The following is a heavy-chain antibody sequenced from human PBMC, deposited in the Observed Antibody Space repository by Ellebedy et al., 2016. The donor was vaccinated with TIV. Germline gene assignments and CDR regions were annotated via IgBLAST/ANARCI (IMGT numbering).Heavy chain of an antibody. CDR3: ARGRLRPWGYYYGMDV. D-gene: IGHD4-17*01. Sequence: GSLRLXXAVYGGSFSGYYWRWIRQPPGKGLEWIGEINHSGSTNYNPSLKSRVTISVDTSKNQFSLKLSSVTAADTAVYYCARGRLRPWGYYYGMDVWGQGTTVTVSS. V-gene: IGHV4-34*01. CDR2: INHSGST. J-gene: IGHJ6*02. CDR1: GGSFSGYY.